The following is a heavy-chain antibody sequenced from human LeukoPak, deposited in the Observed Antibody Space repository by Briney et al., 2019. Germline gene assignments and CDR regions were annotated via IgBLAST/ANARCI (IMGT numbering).Heavy chain of an antibody. CDR3: AKVPYYDILTGYPSFYFDY. D-gene: IGHD3-9*01. CDR2: ISGSGGST. CDR1: GFTFDDYG. V-gene: IGHV3-23*01. Sequence: GGSLRLSCAASGFTFDDYGMSWVRQAPGKGLEWVSAISGSGGSTYYADSVKGRFTISRDNSKNTLYLQMNSLRAEDTAVYYCAKVPYYDILTGYPSFYFDYWGQGTLVTVSS. J-gene: IGHJ4*02.